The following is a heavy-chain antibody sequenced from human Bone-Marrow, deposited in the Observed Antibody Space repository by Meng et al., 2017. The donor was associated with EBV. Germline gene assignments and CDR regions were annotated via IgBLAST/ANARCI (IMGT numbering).Heavy chain of an antibody. Sequence: LQLQESCPGRGKPSETLSLTCTVSGGSISSSSYYWGWIRQPPGKGLEWIGSIYYSGSTYYNPSLKSRVTISVDTSKNQFSLKLSSVTAADTAVYYCARVVAAIDYWGQGTLVTVSS. J-gene: IGHJ4*02. D-gene: IGHD2-15*01. V-gene: IGHV4-39*07. CDR2: IYYSGST. CDR3: ARVVAAIDY. CDR1: GGSISSSSYY.